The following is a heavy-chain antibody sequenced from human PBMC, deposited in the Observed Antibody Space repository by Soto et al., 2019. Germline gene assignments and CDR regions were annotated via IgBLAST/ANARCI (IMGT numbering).Heavy chain of an antibody. D-gene: IGHD6-6*01. CDR2: IGSSGDT. CDR3: GRAAPYSVSSGFYQYGLDV. V-gene: IGHV3-13*01. CDR1: GFTFNKYD. J-gene: IGHJ6*02. Sequence: EVQLVESGGGLVQPGGSLRLSCAASGFTFNKYDMHWVRQVTGKGLEWVSAIGSSGDTYYPDSVKGRFTISRENAKNSLYLQMNSLRAGDTAVYYCGRAAPYSVSSGFYQYGLDVWGQGTTVTVYS.